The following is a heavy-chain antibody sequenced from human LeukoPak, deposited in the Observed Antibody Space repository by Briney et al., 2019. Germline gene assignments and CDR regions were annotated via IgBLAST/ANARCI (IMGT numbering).Heavy chain of an antibody. CDR1: GGSISSSSYY. CDR3: ARVLRSGGVRFDP. J-gene: IGHJ5*02. D-gene: IGHD3-3*01. V-gene: IGHV4-39*07. Sequence: SETLSLTCTVSGGSISSSSYYWGWIRQPPGKGLEWIGSIYYSGSTYYNPSLKSRVTISVDTSKNQFSLKLSSVTAADTAVYYCARVLRSGGVRFDPWGQGTLVTVPS. CDR2: IYYSGST.